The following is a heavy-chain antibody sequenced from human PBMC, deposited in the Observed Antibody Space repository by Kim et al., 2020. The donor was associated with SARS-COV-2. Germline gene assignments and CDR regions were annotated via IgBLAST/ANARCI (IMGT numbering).Heavy chain of an antibody. V-gene: IGHV4-59*01. CDR3: ARAEYGDYGSVDY. J-gene: IGHJ4*02. D-gene: IGHD4-17*01. Sequence: SNPSLKSRVTISVDTSKNQFSLKLSSVTAADTAVYYCARAEYGDYGSVDYWGQGTLVTVSS.